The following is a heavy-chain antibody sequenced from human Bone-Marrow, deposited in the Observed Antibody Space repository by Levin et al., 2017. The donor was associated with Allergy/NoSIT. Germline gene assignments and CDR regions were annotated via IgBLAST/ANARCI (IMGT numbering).Heavy chain of an antibody. CDR2: IYYSGST. J-gene: IGHJ4*02. Sequence: LRLSCTVSGVSISSGAYYWSWIRQHPGKGLEWIGHIYYSGSTDYNPSLKSRVIISGDTSKNQFFLKLSSVTAADTAVYYCARDRGRQGYFDYWGQGSLVTVSS. D-gene: IGHD1-26*01. V-gene: IGHV4-31*03. CDR3: ARDRGRQGYFDY. CDR1: GVSISSGAYY.